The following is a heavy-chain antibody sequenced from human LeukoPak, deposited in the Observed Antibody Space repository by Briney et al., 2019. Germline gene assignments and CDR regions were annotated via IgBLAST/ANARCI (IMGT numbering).Heavy chain of an antibody. CDR2: INPSGGST. Sequence: GASVKVSCKASEYTFTSYYVHWVRQAPGQGLEWMGIINPSGGSTSYAQKFQGRVTMTRDTSTSTVYMELSSLRSEDTAVYYCAKSNSLYYYDSSGITPLYFDYWGQGTLVTVSS. CDR3: AKSNSLYYYDSSGITPLYFDY. CDR1: EYTFTSYY. V-gene: IGHV1-46*01. J-gene: IGHJ4*02. D-gene: IGHD3-22*01.